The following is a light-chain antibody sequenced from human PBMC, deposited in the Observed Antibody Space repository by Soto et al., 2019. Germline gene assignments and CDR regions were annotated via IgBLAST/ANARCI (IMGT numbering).Light chain of an antibody. J-gene: IGKJ1*01. CDR2: GAS. CDR1: QSVSTN. CDR3: QQYNKWPRT. Sequence: EIVMRQSPASLSVSPGERATLSCRASQSVSTNLAWYQQQPGPAPKLLIYGASTRATGVPDRFSGSGSGTESTLTISGLQSEDLTVYYCQQYNKWPRTFGQGTKVDI. V-gene: IGKV3-15*01.